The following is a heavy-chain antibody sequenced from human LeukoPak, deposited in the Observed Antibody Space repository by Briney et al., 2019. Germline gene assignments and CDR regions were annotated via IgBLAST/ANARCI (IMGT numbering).Heavy chain of an antibody. D-gene: IGHD3-3*01. J-gene: IGHJ3*02. CDR1: GGSISRYY. Sequence: SETLSLTCTVSGGSISRYYWSWIRQPAGKGLEWIGRIYTSGSTNYNPSLKSRVTMSVDTSKNHFSLKLSSVTAADTAVYFCARSTTRGRAFDIWGQGTMVTVSS. CDR3: ARSTTRGRAFDI. CDR2: IYTSGST. V-gene: IGHV4-4*07.